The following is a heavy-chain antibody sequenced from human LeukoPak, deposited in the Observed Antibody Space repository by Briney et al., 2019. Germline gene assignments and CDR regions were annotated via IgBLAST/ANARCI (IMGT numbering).Heavy chain of an antibody. J-gene: IGHJ4*02. CDR3: ARGRDCSSTSCLHFLGY. Sequence: ASVKVSCKASGYTFTSYYMHWVRQAPGQWLEWMGIINPSGGSTSYAQKFQDRVTMTRDTSTSTVYMELSSLRSEDTAVYYCARGRDCSSTSCLHFLGYWGQGTLVTVSS. V-gene: IGHV1-46*01. CDR1: GYTFTSYY. CDR2: INPSGGST. D-gene: IGHD2-2*01.